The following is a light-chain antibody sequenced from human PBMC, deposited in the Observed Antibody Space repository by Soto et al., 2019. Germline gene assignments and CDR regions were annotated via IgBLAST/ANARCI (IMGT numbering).Light chain of an antibody. CDR3: SSYAGHNLI. CDR2: EVF. V-gene: IGLV2-8*01. CDR1: SNDVGGYNY. Sequence: QSALTQPPSASGSPGQSVTISCAGTSNDVGGYNYVSWYQHRPGEAPKLLIHEVFNRPSGVPDRFSGSKSGNTASLTVSGLQVEDEADYYCSSYAGHNLIFGGGTKVTVL. J-gene: IGLJ2*01.